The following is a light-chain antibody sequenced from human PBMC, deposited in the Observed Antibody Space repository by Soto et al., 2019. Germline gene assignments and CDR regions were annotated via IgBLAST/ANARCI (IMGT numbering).Light chain of an antibody. J-gene: IGKJ1*01. CDR2: EAS. CDR3: QEHNSYIQT. V-gene: IGKV1-5*03. Sequence: DIQMTQSPSTLSASVGDRVTITCRASQSIGGWLAWYQQKPGKAPKLLIYEASVLQKGVPSRFSGSGSGTEFTLAISSLQPDDVANYYCQEHNSYIQTFGPGTKVEIK. CDR1: QSIGGW.